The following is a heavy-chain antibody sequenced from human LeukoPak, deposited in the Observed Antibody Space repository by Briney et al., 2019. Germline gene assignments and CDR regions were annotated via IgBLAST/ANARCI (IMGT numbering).Heavy chain of an antibody. J-gene: IGHJ6*03. CDR2: IYTSGST. CDR3: HKVVTAKGSYMDV. CDR1: GGSISSYY. Sequence: PSETLSLTCTVPGGSISSYYWTWIRQPPGKGLEWIGYIYTSGSTTYNPSLKCRVSISVDTSKNQFSLKLRSVSAGDEAVYYCHKVVTAKGSYMDVWGKGTTVTVSS. V-gene: IGHV4-4*09. D-gene: IGHD2-21*02.